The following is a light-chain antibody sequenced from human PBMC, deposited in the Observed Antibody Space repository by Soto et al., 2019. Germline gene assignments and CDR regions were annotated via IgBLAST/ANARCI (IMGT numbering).Light chain of an antibody. CDR3: SSYTSSSASV. CDR1: SSDVGGYNY. V-gene: IGLV2-14*01. CDR2: DVS. J-gene: IGLJ1*01. Sequence: QSALTQPASVSGSPGQSITISCTGTSSDVGGYNYVSWYQQHPGKAPKLMIYDVSNRPSGVSNRFSGSKSGNTASLTISGLQAVDEADYYCSSYTSSSASVFGTGTKVTVL.